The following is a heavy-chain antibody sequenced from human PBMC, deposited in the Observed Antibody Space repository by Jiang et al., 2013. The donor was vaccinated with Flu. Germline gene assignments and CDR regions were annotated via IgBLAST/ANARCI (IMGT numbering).Heavy chain of an antibody. CDR1: GDSVSSNTAA. V-gene: IGHV6-1*01. Sequence: QTLSLTCVIFGDSVSSNTAAWNWIRQSPSRGLEWLGRTYYRSKWYNDYAVSVKSRITFSPDTSKNQFSLHLNSVTPEDTAVYYCARYYDDNGGYFDYWGQGTLVTVSS. D-gene: IGHD3-16*01. CDR2: TYYRSKWYN. J-gene: IGHJ4*02. CDR3: ARYYDDNGGYFDY.